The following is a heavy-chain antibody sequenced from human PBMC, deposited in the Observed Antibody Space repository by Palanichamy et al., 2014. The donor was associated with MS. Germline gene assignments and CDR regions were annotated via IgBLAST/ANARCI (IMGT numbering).Heavy chain of an antibody. V-gene: IGHV4-61*02. J-gene: IGHJ4*02. CDR2: IYTSGST. Sequence: QVQLQESGPGLVKPSQTLSLTCTVSGGSISSGSYYWSWIRQPAGKGLEWIGRIYTSGSTNYNPSLKSRVTISVDTSKNQFSLKLSSVTAADTAVYYCARDLRGWLDYWGQGTLVTVSS. CDR1: GGSISSGSYY. CDR3: ARDLRGWLDY. D-gene: IGHD6-19*01.